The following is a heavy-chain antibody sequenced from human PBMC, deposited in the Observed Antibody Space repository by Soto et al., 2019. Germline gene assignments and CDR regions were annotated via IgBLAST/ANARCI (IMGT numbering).Heavy chain of an antibody. CDR1: GLNFDDFA. CDR2: ITWNSRVL. V-gene: IGHV3-9*01. CDR3: AKGRYDFWSPYYFES. Sequence: SLRLSCVGTGLNFDDFAMHWVRQAPGKGLEWVSGITWNSRVLDYADSVKGRFTISRDNARNSLYLQMESLRDEDTALYYCAKGRYDFWSPYYFESWGQGTLVTV. J-gene: IGHJ4*02. D-gene: IGHD3-3*01.